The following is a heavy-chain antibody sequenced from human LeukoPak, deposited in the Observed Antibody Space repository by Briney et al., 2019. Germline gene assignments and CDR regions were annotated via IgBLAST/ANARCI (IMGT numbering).Heavy chain of an antibody. V-gene: IGHV3-23*01. CDR1: GFTFSSYA. CDR3: AKIRFSSGWYLVDH. D-gene: IGHD6-19*01. Sequence: GGCLRLSCAASGFTFSSYAMTWVTQAPGKGLEWVSRIRGSDGSTNYADSVKGRFTISRDNSKNTLHLQMNSLRAEDTAIYYCAKIRFSSGWYLVDHWGQGTLVTVSS. CDR2: IRGSDGST. J-gene: IGHJ4*02.